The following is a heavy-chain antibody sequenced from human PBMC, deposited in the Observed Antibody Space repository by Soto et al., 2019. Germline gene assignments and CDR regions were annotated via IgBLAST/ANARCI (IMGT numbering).Heavy chain of an antibody. Sequence: QVQLVESGGGLVPPGGSLRLSCAGSGFTFGDSYMSWIRQAPGKGLQWVSSISSSSSYIYYADSAKGRFSISRDNAKNSLNMQMNSLRAEDTALYYCVRSRATDSRPDYWGQGTLVTVSS. V-gene: IGHV3-11*06. CDR2: ISSSSSYI. CDR3: VRSRATDSRPDY. J-gene: IGHJ4*02. D-gene: IGHD3-22*01. CDR1: GFTFGDSY.